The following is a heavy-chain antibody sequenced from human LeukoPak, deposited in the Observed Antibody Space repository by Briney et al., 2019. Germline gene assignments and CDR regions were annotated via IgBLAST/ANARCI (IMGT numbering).Heavy chain of an antibody. CDR2: INSDGSDA. CDR1: GFTFGSYW. J-gene: IGHJ4*02. V-gene: IGHV3-74*01. CDR3: ARDRDYSPDY. D-gene: IGHD4-11*01. Sequence: PGGSLRLSCAGSGFTFGSYWLHWVRQAPGKGLVWVSRINSDGSDATYADTVKGRFTISRDNAKNTLYLQLNSLTAEDTAVYYCARDRDYSPDYWGQGTLVTVSS.